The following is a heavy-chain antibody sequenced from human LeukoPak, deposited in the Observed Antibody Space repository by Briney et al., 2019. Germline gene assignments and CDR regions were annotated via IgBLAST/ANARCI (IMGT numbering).Heavy chain of an antibody. J-gene: IGHJ3*02. D-gene: IGHD3-22*01. Sequence: GGSLRLSCAASGFTFSSYGMHWVRQAPGKGLEWVAVIWYGGSNKYYADSVKGRFTISRDNSKNTLYLQMNSLRAEDTAVYYCAKDRGYHYDSSGYYRMDAFDIWGQGTMVTVSS. V-gene: IGHV3-30*02. CDR3: AKDRGYHYDSSGYYRMDAFDI. CDR2: IWYGGSNK. CDR1: GFTFSSYG.